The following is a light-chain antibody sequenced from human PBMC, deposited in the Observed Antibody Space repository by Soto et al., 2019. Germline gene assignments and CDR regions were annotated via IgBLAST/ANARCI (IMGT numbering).Light chain of an antibody. CDR2: GAS. Sequence: EIVLTQSPDTLSLSPGEGASLSCRASQSVHTFLAWYQQKPGQAPRLLLYGASTRATGISTRFSGGGSGTEFTLTISGLQSEDSAVYYGQQYKSWPPITFGQGTRLEIK. CDR1: QSVHTF. J-gene: IGKJ5*01. CDR3: QQYKSWPPIT. V-gene: IGKV3-15*01.